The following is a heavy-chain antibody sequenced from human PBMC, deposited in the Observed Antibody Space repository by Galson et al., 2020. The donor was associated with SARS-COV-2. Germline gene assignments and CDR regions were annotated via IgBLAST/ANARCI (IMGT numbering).Heavy chain of an antibody. D-gene: IGHD6-13*01. Sequence: SVKVSCKASGGTFSSYAISWVRQAPGQGLEWMGGIIPILGIANYAQKFQGRVTITADKSTSTAYMELSSLRSEDTAVYYCARPPSDSSSWTARFGYYYYYGMDVWGQGTTVTVSS. J-gene: IGHJ6*02. CDR1: GGTFSSYA. CDR2: IIPILGIA. CDR3: ARPPSDSSSWTARFGYYYYYGMDV. V-gene: IGHV1-69*10.